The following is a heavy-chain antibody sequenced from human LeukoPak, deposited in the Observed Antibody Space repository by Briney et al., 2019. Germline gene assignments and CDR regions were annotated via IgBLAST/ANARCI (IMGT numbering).Heavy chain of an antibody. Sequence: SETLSLTCTVSGGSNSSADYYWTWIRQPPGQGLEGIVYIHYSGNTYYNPSRKSQVTISVDTSKNQFSLKLSSVTAADTALYYCASTDWDNGGIDYWGQGTLVTVSS. D-gene: IGHD3-9*01. CDR2: IHYSGNT. J-gene: IGHJ4*02. CDR1: GGSNSSADYY. CDR3: ASTDWDNGGIDY. V-gene: IGHV4-30-4*01.